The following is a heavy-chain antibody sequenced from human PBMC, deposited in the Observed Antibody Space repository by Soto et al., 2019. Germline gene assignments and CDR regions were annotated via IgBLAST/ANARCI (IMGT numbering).Heavy chain of an antibody. CDR1: WGPFISYA. D-gene: IGHD2-15*01. CDR2: IIPIFGTA. V-gene: IGHV1-69*01. Sequence: SVKVPCKAAWGPFISYAVIWVLQAPGQGLEWMGGIIPIFGTANYAQKFQGRVTITADESTSTAYMELSSLRSEDTAVYYCARSALLYLDIVVVNGMDVSGHGTTVTVS. CDR3: ARSALLYLDIVVVNGMDV. J-gene: IGHJ6*02.